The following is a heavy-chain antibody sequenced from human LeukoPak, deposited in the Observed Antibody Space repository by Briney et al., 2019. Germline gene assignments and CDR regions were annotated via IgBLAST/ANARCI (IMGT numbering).Heavy chain of an antibody. CDR2: ISGDGTIK. J-gene: IGHJ4*02. V-gene: IGHV3-74*03. Sequence: GGSLRLSCEPSGFPFSSYWMLWVRQAPGKGLVWVLRISGDGTIKTYADFVRGRFIVSRDNTKNILYLQMNSLKVEDTATYFCSRSQFDYWGQGVLVTVSS. CDR1: GFPFSSYW. CDR3: SRSQFDY.